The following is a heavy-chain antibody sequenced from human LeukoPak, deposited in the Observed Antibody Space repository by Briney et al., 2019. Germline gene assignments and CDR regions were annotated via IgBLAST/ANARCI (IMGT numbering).Heavy chain of an antibody. CDR3: ATSYYDSSGYYYRAEYFQH. J-gene: IGHJ1*01. CDR2: IIPIFGTA. CDR1: GGTFSSYA. D-gene: IGHD3-22*01. V-gene: IGHV1-69*13. Sequence: VASVKVSCKASGGTFSSYAISWVRQAPGQGLEWMGGIIPIFGTANYAQKFQGRVTITADESTSTAYMELRSLRSDDTAVYFCATSYYDSSGYYYRAEYFQHWGQGTLVTVS.